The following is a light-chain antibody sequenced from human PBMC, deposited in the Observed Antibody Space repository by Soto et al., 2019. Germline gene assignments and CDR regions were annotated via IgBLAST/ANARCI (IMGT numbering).Light chain of an antibody. CDR3: ASYTRTTTLV. J-gene: IGLJ2*01. V-gene: IGLV2-14*01. Sequence: QSALTQPASVSGSPGQSITISCTGTISDIGGYNFISWYQHHPGKAPKLVIYDVNHRPSGISYRFSGSKSGNTASLTISGLQAEDEADYYCASYTRTTTLVFGGGTTLTVL. CDR2: DVN. CDR1: ISDIGGYNF.